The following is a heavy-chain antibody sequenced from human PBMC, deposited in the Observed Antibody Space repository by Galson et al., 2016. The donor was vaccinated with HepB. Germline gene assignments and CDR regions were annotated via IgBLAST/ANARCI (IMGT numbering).Heavy chain of an antibody. CDR1: GFTFSSYT. CDR3: TLHYVGLGTADY. Sequence: SLRLSCAASGFTFSSYTMNWVRQAPGKGLEWVSSISSSSGYIYYADLVKGRFTISRDNAKNSLYLQMTSLRVEDTAVYYCTLHYVGLGTADYWGQGSLVTVSS. V-gene: IGHV3-21*03. J-gene: IGHJ4*02. D-gene: IGHD3-16*01. CDR2: ISSSSGYI.